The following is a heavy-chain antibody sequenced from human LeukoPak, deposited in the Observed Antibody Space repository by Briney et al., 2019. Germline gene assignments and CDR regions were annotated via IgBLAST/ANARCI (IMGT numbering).Heavy chain of an antibody. Sequence: PSETLSLTCAVSGGSISSSSFYWGWIRQPPGKGLEWIGSIYYNGDTYYNPSLKSRVTISVDTSKNQFSLKLNSVTAADTAVYYCARETMVRGVTHFDYWGQGTLVTVSS. J-gene: IGHJ4*02. D-gene: IGHD3-10*01. CDR2: IYYNGDT. CDR3: ARETMVRGVTHFDY. V-gene: IGHV4-39*07. CDR1: GGSISSSSFY.